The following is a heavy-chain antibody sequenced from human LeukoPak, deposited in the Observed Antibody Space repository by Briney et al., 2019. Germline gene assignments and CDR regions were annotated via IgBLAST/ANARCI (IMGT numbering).Heavy chain of an antibody. CDR1: GGSISSYY. Sequence: SETLSLTCTVSGGSISSYYWSWIRQPPGKGLEWIGYIYSSGNTNYNPSLESRVTMSVDTSKNQFSLKLSSVTAADTAVYYCARERGNLRGDAFDIWGQGTRVTVSS. J-gene: IGHJ3*02. CDR2: IYSSGNT. V-gene: IGHV4-59*12. CDR3: ARERGNLRGDAFDI. D-gene: IGHD1-26*01.